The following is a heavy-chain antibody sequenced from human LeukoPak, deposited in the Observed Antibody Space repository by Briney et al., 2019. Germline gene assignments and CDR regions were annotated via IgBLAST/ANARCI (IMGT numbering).Heavy chain of an antibody. D-gene: IGHD6-13*01. Sequence: GGSLRLSCAASGFTFSAYWMHWVRQAPGKGLEWVSFIRSKAYGGTTEYAASVKGRFTISRDDSKSIAYLQMNSLKTEDTAVYYCTRGHGAAAGLLHSWGQGTLVTVSS. CDR3: TRGHGAAAGLLHS. J-gene: IGHJ4*02. V-gene: IGHV3-49*04. CDR2: IRSKAYGGTT. CDR1: GFTFSAYW.